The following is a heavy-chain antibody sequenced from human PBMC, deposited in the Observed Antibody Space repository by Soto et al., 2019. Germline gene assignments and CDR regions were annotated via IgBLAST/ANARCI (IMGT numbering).Heavy chain of an antibody. CDR2: SRDKPQGYST. J-gene: IGHJ4*02. CDR3: VRATYFSDSSGYTRCLDY. Sequence: GGSLRLSCAVSGFTLSDHYIDWVRQAPGKGLEWVGRSRDKPQGYSTAYAASVKGRFTTSRDESKNSAYLQMNSLETEDTAVYYCVRATYFSDSSGYTRCLDYWVQGTLVTVSS. CDR1: GFTLSDHY. V-gene: IGHV3-72*01. D-gene: IGHD3-22*01.